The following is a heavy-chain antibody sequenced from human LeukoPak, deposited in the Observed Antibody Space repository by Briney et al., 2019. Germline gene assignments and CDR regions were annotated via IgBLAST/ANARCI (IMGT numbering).Heavy chain of an antibody. Sequence: ASVKVSCKASGYRFSSNGISWVRQAPGQGLEWMGWITGNNGNTNYAPSLQGRVTMTTDTSTNTVYMELTSLKSDDTAVYYCARDQRNSGSYRFEYWGQGTLVTVSS. CDR1: GYRFSSNG. CDR2: ITGNNGNT. V-gene: IGHV1-18*01. D-gene: IGHD1-26*01. J-gene: IGHJ4*02. CDR3: ARDQRNSGSYRFEY.